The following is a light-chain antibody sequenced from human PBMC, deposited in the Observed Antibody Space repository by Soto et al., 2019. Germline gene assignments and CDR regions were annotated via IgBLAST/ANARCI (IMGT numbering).Light chain of an antibody. V-gene: IGLV2-14*01. CDR3: SSYTSSSPL. CDR2: DVS. J-gene: IGLJ1*01. CDR1: SSDVGGYNY. Sequence: QSAPTQPASVSGSPGQSITISCTGTSSDVGGYNYVSWYQQHPGKAPKLMIYDVSNRPSGVSNRFSGSKSGNTASLTISGLQAEDEADYYCSSYTSSSPLFGTGTKLTVL.